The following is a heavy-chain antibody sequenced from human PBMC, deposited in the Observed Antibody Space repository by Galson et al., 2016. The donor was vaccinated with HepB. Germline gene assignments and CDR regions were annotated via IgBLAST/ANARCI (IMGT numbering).Heavy chain of an antibody. CDR2: VWYDEINK. Sequence: SLRLSCAASGFTFNSYGMHWVRQAPGKGLEWVALVWYDEINKFYRDSVKGRFTISRDNSKNTLCLQMNNLRAEDTAVYYCASGTTMTPDYFDCWGQGTLVTVSS. D-gene: IGHD4-17*01. CDR1: GFTFNSYG. V-gene: IGHV3-33*01. J-gene: IGHJ4*02. CDR3: ASGTTMTPDYFDC.